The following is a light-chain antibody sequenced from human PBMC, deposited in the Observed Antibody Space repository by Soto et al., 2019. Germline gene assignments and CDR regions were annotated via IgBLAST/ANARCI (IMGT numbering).Light chain of an antibody. CDR2: GNS. Sequence: VLTQPPSVSGAPGQRVTISCTGSSSNIGAGYDVHWYQQLPGTAPKLLIYGNSNRPSGVPDRFSGSKSGTSASLAITGLQAEDEVDYYCQSYDSSLSGYVFGTGTKVTVL. V-gene: IGLV1-40*01. CDR3: QSYDSSLSGYV. J-gene: IGLJ1*01. CDR1: SSNIGAGYD.